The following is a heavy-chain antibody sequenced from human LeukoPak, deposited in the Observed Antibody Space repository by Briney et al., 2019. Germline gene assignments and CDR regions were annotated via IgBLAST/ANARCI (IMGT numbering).Heavy chain of an antibody. J-gene: IGHJ6*03. V-gene: IGHV3-21*01. CDR1: GFTFSSYS. Sequence: GGSLRLSCAASGFTFSSYSMNWVRQAPGKGLEWVSSISSSSSYIYYADSVKGRFTISRDNAKNSLYLQMNSLRAEDTAVYYCAKSIAVVYYYYMDVWGKGTTVTVSS. CDR3: AKSIAVVYYYYMDV. D-gene: IGHD6-6*01. CDR2: ISSSSSYI.